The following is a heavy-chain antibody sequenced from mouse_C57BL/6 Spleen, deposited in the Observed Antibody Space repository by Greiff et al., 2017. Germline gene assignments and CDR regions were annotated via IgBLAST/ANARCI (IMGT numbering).Heavy chain of an antibody. CDR3: ARGDSSGYPYYAMDY. J-gene: IGHJ4*01. V-gene: IGHV2-2*01. CDR2: LWSGGST. D-gene: IGHD3-2*02. CDR1: GFSLTSYG. Sequence: QVQLQQSGPGLVQPSQSLSITCTVSGFSLTSYGVHWVRQSPGKGLEWLGVLWSGGSTDYNAAFISRMSISKHNSKSQFFFKMNSLQVDDTAIYYCARGDSSGYPYYAMDYWGQGTSVTVSS.